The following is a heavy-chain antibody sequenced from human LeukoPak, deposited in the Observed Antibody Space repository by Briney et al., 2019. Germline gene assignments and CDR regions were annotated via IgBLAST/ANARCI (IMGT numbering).Heavy chain of an antibody. CDR3: ARAYGDLRVRYFDY. V-gene: IGHV3-7*04. D-gene: IGHD4-17*01. CDR2: IKQDGSEK. J-gene: IGHJ4*02. Sequence: GGSRRLSCAASGFTFSSYWMSWVRQAPGKGLEGVANIKQDGSEKYYVDSVKGRFTISRDNAKNSLYLQMNSLRAEDTAVYYCARAYGDLRVRYFDYWGQGTLVTVSS. CDR1: GFTFSSYW.